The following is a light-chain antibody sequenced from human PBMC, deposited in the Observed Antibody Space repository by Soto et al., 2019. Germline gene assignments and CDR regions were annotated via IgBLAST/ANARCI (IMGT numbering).Light chain of an antibody. J-gene: IGLJ1*01. CDR3: TSYTSSSTPV. V-gene: IGLV2-14*01. Sequence: QSVLTQPASVSGSPGQAITISCTGTSSDVGGYNYVSWYQQHPGKAPKLMIYEVSNRPSGVSDRFSGSKSGNTASLTISGLQAEDEADYYCTSYTSSSTPVFGTGTKVTAL. CDR1: SSDVGGYNY. CDR2: EVS.